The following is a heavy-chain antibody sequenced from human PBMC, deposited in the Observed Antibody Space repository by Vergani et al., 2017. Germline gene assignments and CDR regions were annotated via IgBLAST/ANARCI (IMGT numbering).Heavy chain of an antibody. CDR3: ARRDSSSPALDY. J-gene: IGHJ4*02. Sequence: EVDLVESGGGLAQPGGSLTLSCEASGITFWKFGMHWVRQGPGKGLEWVSGIGTAGDTYYPGSVKGRFTISRENAKNSLYLQMNGLRAGDTAVYYCARRDSSSPALDYWGQGTLVTVSS. CDR2: IGTAGDT. CDR1: GITFWKFG. D-gene: IGHD6-6*01. V-gene: IGHV3-13*01.